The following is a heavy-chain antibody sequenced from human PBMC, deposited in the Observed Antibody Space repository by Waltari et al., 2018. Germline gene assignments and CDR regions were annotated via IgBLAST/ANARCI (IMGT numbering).Heavy chain of an antibody. CDR1: GCTFSDYG. CDR3: AKDDGRGLCFDY. J-gene: IGHJ4*02. D-gene: IGHD1-26*01. CDR2: MSYDGRNK. V-gene: IGHV3-30*18. Sequence: QVQLVESGGGVVQPGRSLRLSCAASGCTFSDYGMHWVRQAPGKGLEWVAVMSYDGRNKNYADSVKGRVTISRDSSNNTLYLQMNSLRAEDTAVYYCAKDDGRGLCFDYWGQGTLVTVSS.